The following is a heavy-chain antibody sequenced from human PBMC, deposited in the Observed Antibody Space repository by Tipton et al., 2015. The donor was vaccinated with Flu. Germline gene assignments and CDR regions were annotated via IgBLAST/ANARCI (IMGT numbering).Heavy chain of an antibody. J-gene: IGHJ4*02. V-gene: IGHV3-30*18. CDR1: GFTFSNYD. CDR3: ANEAYDFLTSHYKGMSDD. CDR2: ISFDESRI. Sequence: QVQLVQSGGGVVQPGRSLRLSCAASGFTFSNYDMHWVRQAPGKGLEWLAVISFDESRIFYADSVKGRFTISRDNPKNMLYLQMNSLRPEDTAVYYCANEAYDFLTSHYKGMSDDWGQGTLVTVSS. D-gene: IGHD3-9*01.